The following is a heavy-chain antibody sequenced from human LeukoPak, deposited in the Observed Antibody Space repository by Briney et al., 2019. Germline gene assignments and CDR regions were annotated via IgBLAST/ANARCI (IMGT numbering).Heavy chain of an antibody. V-gene: IGHV4-4*07. Sequence: SETLSLTCSVSGGSISNYYWTWIRQPVGKGLQYIGRVYSSGMTHYNPSLKGRATVSINTSKNQFFLKMSSMTAADAAVYYCARDPFNSSFDHWGQGTRVTVSS. CDR2: VYSSGMT. CDR3: ARDPFNSSFDH. D-gene: IGHD6-13*01. J-gene: IGHJ4*02. CDR1: GGSISNYY.